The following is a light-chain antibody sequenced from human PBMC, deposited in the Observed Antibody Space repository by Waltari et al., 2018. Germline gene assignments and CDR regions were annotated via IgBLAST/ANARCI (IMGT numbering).Light chain of an antibody. V-gene: IGKV3-20*01. CDR2: GAS. J-gene: IGKJ1*01. Sequence: EIVLTQSPGTLSLSPGERATLSCGASQSVSSNYLAWYQQKPGQSPRLLIYGASSRATGIPDRFSGSGSGTDFTFTISRLEPEDFAVYYCQEYDDSPPWTFGQGTKVEIK. CDR1: QSVSSNY. CDR3: QEYDDSPPWT.